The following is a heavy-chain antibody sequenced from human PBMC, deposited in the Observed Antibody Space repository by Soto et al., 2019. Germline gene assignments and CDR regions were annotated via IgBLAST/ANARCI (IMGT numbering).Heavy chain of an antibody. CDR2: IYWDDDE. V-gene: IGHV2-5*02. CDR1: GFSLTTSAVG. D-gene: IGHD6-13*01. J-gene: IGHJ4*02. CDR3: AHLTFTTRWYFGYFDY. Sequence: QITLKESGPTLVKPTQTLTLTCTFSGFSLTTSAVGVAWIRQPPGKALEWLAVIYWDDDERHSPALESRLTITQDTSKNQVVLTLTNMDPVDTATYYCAHLTFTTRWYFGYFDYWGQGALVTVSS.